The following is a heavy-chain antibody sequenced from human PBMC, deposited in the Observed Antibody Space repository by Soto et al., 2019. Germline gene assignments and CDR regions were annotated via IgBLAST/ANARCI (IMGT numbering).Heavy chain of an antibody. J-gene: IGHJ3*02. V-gene: IGHV1-46*01. CDR3: ARSRLMVYDAFDI. D-gene: IGHD2-8*01. Sequence: QVQLVQSGAEVKKPGASMKVSCKASGYTFTSYYMHWVRQAPGQGLEWMGVINPSGGSTSYAQKSQGRVTMTRDTSTRTVYMELSSMRSEDTAVYYCARSRLMVYDAFDIWGQGTMVTVSS. CDR1: GYTFTSYY. CDR2: INPSGGST.